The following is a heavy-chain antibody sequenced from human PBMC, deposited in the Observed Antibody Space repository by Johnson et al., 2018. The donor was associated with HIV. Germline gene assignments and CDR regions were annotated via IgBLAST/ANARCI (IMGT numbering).Heavy chain of an antibody. CDR2: IGTAGDT. Sequence: VQLVESGGGVVQPGRSLRLSCAASGFTFSSYAMHWVRQAPGKGLEWVSAIGTAGDTYYPGSVTGRFTISRENAKNYLYLQMNSLRADDTAVYYCAKGKKSLPDAFDIWGQGTMVTVSS. V-gene: IGHV3-13*01. CDR3: AKGKKSLPDAFDI. CDR1: GFTFSSYA. J-gene: IGHJ3*02.